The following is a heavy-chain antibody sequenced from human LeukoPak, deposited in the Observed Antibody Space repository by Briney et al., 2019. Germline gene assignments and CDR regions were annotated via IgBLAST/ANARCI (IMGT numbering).Heavy chain of an antibody. CDR1: GGTFSSYA. J-gene: IGHJ6*03. Sequence: ASVKVSCKASGGTFSSYAISWVRQAPGQGLEWMGGIIPIFGTANCAQKFQGRVTITADESTSTAYMELSSLRSEDTAVYYCARVGGGSYPDYYYYYMDVWGKGTTVTVSS. CDR3: ARVGGGSYPDYYYYYMDV. D-gene: IGHD1-26*01. CDR2: IIPIFGTA. V-gene: IGHV1-69*13.